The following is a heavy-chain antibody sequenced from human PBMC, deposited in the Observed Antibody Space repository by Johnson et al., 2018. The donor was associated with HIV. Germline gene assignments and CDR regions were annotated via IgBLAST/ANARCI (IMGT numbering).Heavy chain of an antibody. D-gene: IGHD6-19*01. J-gene: IGHJ3*02. CDR1: GFTFSSYG. CDR3: AKDHYSSGWYGAFDI. V-gene: IGHV3-30*02. Sequence: QVQLVESGGGVVKPGGSLRLSCAASGFTFSSYGMHWVRQAPGKGLEWVAFIRYDGSNKYYADSVKGRFTISRDNSKNTLYLQMNSLRAEDTAVYYCAKDHYSSGWYGAFDIWGQGTMVTVSS. CDR2: IRYDGSNK.